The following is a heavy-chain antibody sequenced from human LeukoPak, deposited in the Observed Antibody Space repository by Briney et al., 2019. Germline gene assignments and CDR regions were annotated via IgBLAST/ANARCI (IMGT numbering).Heavy chain of an antibody. CDR3: ARAPDYGDYAFDY. V-gene: IGHV1-2*02. CDR2: INPNSGGT. D-gene: IGHD4-17*01. Sequence: GASVKVSCKASGYTFTGYYMHWVRQAPGQGLEWMGWINPNSGGTNYAQKFQGRVTMTRDTSISTAYMELSRLRSEDTAVYYCARAPDYGDYAFDYWGQGTLVAVSS. J-gene: IGHJ4*02. CDR1: GYTFTGYY.